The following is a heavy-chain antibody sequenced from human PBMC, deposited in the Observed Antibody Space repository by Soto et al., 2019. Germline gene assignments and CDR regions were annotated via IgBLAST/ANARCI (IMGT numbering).Heavy chain of an antibody. V-gene: IGHV3-53*01. J-gene: IGHJ4*02. CDR2: IYNGEST. CDR3: ARDGPSSAYDSGSFDF. CDR1: GFNVNTDY. Sequence: LRLSCAASGFNVNTDYMNWVRQTPGKGLEWVSFIYNGESTHYADSVKGRFTISSDKSKNTLYLQINSLRAEDTAVYYCARDGPSSAYDSGSFDFWGLGTLVTVSS. D-gene: IGHD5-12*01.